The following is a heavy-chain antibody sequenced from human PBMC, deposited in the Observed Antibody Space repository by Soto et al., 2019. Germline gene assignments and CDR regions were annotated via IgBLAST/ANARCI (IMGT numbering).Heavy chain of an antibody. D-gene: IGHD3-22*01. J-gene: IGHJ4*02. CDR1: GFTFSSYA. Sequence: PEGSLRLSCAASGFTFSSYAMSWDRQAPGTGLEWVSAITGSGGDTYYADSVKGRFTISRDNSKSTLYLQMNSLRAEDTALYYCAKWETCYDRSGYRDWGQGTRVTV. CDR2: ITGSGGDT. V-gene: IGHV3-23*01. CDR3: AKWETCYDRSGYRD.